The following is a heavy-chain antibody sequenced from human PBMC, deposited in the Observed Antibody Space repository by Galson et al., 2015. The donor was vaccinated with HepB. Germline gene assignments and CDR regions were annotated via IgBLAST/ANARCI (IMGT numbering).Heavy chain of an antibody. Sequence: SLRLSCAASGFTFSSYEMNWVRQAPGKGLEWVSYISSSGSTIYYADSVKGRFTISRDNAKNSLYLQMNSLRAEDTAVYYCARDLTTVVTQHFDYWGQGTLVTVSS. CDR2: ISSSGSTI. D-gene: IGHD4-23*01. CDR3: ARDLTTVVTQHFDY. J-gene: IGHJ4*02. V-gene: IGHV3-48*03. CDR1: GFTFSSYE.